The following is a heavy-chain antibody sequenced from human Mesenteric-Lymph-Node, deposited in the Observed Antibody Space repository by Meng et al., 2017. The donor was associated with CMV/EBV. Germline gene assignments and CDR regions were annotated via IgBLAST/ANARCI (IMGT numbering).Heavy chain of an antibody. J-gene: IGHJ6*02. V-gene: IGHV3-7*01. Sequence: GESLKISCAASGSTLSTYWMSWVRQAPGKGLEWVANIKHDGSEKYYVDSVKGRFTVSRDNANNSLYVQMNSLRVDDTAVYYCAKGTYYYGMDVWGQGIRVTVSS. CDR2: IKHDGSEK. CDR1: GSTLSTYW. CDR3: AKGTYYYGMDV.